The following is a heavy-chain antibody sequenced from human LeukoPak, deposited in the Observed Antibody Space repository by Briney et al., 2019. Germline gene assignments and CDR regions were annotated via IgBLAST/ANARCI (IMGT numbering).Heavy chain of an antibody. CDR3: AREQKYYDILTGYYTPNWFDP. Sequence: SETLSLTCTVSGGSISSYYWSWIRQPPGKGLEWIGYIYYSGSTNYNPSLKSRVTISVDTSKNQFSLKLSSVTAADTAVYYCAREQKYYDILTGYYTPNWFDPWGQGNLVTVSS. CDR2: IYYSGST. J-gene: IGHJ5*02. D-gene: IGHD3-9*01. CDR1: GGSISSYY. V-gene: IGHV4-59*01.